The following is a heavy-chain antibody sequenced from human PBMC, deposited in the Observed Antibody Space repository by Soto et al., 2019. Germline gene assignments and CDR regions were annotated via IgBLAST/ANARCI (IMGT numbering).Heavy chain of an antibody. J-gene: IGHJ4*02. CDR1: GFTFSDYY. CDR3: AREPSNWNYCFDY. D-gene: IGHD1-7*01. Sequence: SGGSLRLSCAASGFTFSDYYMSWIRQAPGKGLEWVSYISSSGTTIFYADSLRGRFTISRDNAKKSLYLQMSSLRGEDTAVYYCAREPSNWNYCFDYWGQGTLVTVSS. CDR2: ISSSGTTI. V-gene: IGHV3-11*01.